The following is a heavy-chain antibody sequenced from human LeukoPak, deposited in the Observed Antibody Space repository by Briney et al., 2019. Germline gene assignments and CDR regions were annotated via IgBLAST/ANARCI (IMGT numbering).Heavy chain of an antibody. Sequence: GGSLRLSCAASGFTFDDYAMHWVRQAPGKGLEWVSGISWNSGSIGYADSVKGRFTISRDNAKNSLYLQMNSLRAEDTALYYCAKDSHYVTVTTAFDYWGQGTLVTVSS. CDR3: AKDSHYVTVTTAFDY. CDR1: GFTFDDYA. V-gene: IGHV3-9*01. D-gene: IGHD4-17*01. CDR2: ISWNSGSI. J-gene: IGHJ4*02.